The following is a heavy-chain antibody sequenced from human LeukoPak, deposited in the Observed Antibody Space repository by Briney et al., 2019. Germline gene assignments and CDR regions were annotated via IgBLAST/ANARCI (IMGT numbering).Heavy chain of an antibody. D-gene: IGHD1-1*01. J-gene: IGHJ6*02. CDR1: GVTFSTYD. Sequence: GGSLRLSCAASGVTFSTYDMHWVRQVTGKGLEWVSAIGTVDDTYYLGSVKGRFTISRENAKNVLYPQMSSLRVEDTAVYYCAREIRETVFTRHHYYGIDVWGQGTTVTVSS. CDR2: IGTVDDT. CDR3: AREIRETVFTRHHYYGIDV. V-gene: IGHV3-13*01.